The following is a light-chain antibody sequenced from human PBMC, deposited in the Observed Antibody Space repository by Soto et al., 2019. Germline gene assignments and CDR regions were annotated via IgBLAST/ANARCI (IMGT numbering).Light chain of an antibody. CDR3: SSYTSSSIYA. CDR2: DVS. J-gene: IGLJ1*01. Sequence: QSVLTQPASVSGSPGQSITISCTGTSSDVGGYNYVSWYQQHPGKAPKLMIYDVSNRPSGVSNRFSGSKSGNTASLTISGLQAEDEADYYCSSYTSSSIYAFGTGT. CDR1: SSDVGGYNY. V-gene: IGLV2-14*01.